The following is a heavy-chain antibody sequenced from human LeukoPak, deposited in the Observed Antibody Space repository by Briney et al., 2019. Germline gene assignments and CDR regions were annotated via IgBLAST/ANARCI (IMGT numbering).Heavy chain of an antibody. CDR2: ISSSGSII. J-gene: IGHJ4*02. CDR3: AREGAVRGYYFDY. D-gene: IGHD1-26*01. CDR1: GFTFSSYE. V-gene: IGHV3-48*03. Sequence: PGGSLRLSCAASGFTFSSYEMNWVRQAPGQGLKWVSYISSSGSIIYYADSVKGRFTISRDNAKNSLYLQMNSLRAEDTAVYYCAREGAVRGYYFDYWGQGTLVTVSS.